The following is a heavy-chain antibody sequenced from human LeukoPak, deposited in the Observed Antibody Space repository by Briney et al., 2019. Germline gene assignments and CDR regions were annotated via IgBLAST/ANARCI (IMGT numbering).Heavy chain of an antibody. CDR3: VTVSRSSGQGYFDY. CDR2: MNSDGSST. D-gene: IGHD6-19*01. V-gene: IGHV3-74*01. J-gene: IGHJ4*02. Sequence: GGSLRLSCAASGFPFSNYWMHWVRQAPGKGLVWVSRMNSDGSSTSYADSVKGRFTISRDNAKNTLYLQMNSLRVEDAAVYYCVTVSRSSGQGYFDYWGPGTLVTVSS. CDR1: GFPFSNYW.